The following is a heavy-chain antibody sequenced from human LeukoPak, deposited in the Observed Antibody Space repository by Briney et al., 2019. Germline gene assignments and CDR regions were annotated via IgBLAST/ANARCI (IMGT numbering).Heavy chain of an antibody. V-gene: IGHV3-21*01. Sequence: GSLRLSCAASGFTFSSYSMNWVRQAPGKGLEWVSSISSSSSYIYYADSVKGRFTISRDNAKNSLYLQMNSLRAEDTAVYYCARVCSSTSCYRGLGGFDYWGQGTLVTVSS. D-gene: IGHD2-2*01. CDR1: GFTFSSYS. CDR3: ARVCSSTSCYRGLGGFDY. J-gene: IGHJ4*02. CDR2: ISSSSSYI.